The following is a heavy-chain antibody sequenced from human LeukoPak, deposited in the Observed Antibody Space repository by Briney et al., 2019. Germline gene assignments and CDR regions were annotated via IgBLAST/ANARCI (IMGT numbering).Heavy chain of an antibody. V-gene: IGHV4-34*01. CDR1: GGSFSGYY. J-gene: IGHJ4*02. D-gene: IGHD6-19*01. CDR3: ARHIAVGKTFDY. CDR2: INHSGST. Sequence: SETLSLTCAVYGGSFSGYYWSWIRQPPGKGLEWIGEINHSGSTNYNPSLKSRVTISVDTSKNQFSLKLSSVTAADTAVYYCARHIAVGKTFDYWGQGTLVTVSS.